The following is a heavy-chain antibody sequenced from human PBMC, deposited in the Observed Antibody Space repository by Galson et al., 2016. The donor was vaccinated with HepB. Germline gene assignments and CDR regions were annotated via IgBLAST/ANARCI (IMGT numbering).Heavy chain of an antibody. J-gene: IGHJ6*02. V-gene: IGHV1-69*13. CDR2: IMPIFGTT. Sequence: SVKVSCKASGDSFSTYGFSWVRQAPGQGLEWMGGIMPIFGTTHYAQKFQGRITITADESTSTAYMELSRLRSEDTAVYYCARELEGEETRMDYNYYYYFAMVVWGQETTVTVSS. CDR1: GDSFSTYG. CDR3: ARELEGEETRMDYNYYYYFAMVV. D-gene: IGHD4-11*01.